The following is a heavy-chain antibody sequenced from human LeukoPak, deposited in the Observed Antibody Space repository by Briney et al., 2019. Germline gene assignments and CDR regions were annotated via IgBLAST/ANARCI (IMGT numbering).Heavy chain of an antibody. V-gene: IGHV3-48*01. J-gene: IGHJ4*02. CDR2: ISSSSSTI. Sequence: PGGSLRLSCAASGFTFSSYSMNWVRQAPGKGLEWVSYISSSSSTIYYADSVKGRFTISRDNAKNSLYLQMNSLRAEDTAVYYCARDLTGWFGELLVFDYWGQGTLVTVSS. D-gene: IGHD3-10*01. CDR1: GFTFSSYS. CDR3: ARDLTGWFGELLVFDY.